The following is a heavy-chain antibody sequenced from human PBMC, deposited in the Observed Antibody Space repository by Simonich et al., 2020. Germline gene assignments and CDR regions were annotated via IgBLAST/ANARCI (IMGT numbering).Heavy chain of an antibody. V-gene: IGHV3-74*01. Sequence: EVQLVESGGGLVQPGGSLRLPCAASGFTFRSYWMPGVGQAPGKGLLWDALINSDGSSTSYADAVKGRFTISRDNAKNTLYLQMNGLRAEDTAVYYCARNRLDYWGQGTLVTVSS. CDR3: ARNRLDY. J-gene: IGHJ4*02. CDR1: GFTFRSYW. CDR2: INSDGSST.